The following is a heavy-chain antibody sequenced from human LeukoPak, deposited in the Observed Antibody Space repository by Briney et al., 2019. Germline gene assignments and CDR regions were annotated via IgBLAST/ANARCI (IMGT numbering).Heavy chain of an antibody. CDR2: INHSGST. Sequence: SETLSLTCTVSGGSISSSSYYWSWIRQPPGKGLEWIGEINHSGSTNYNPSLKSRVTISVDTSKNQFSLKLSSVTAADTAVYYCARPAWGPYSYYFDYWGQGTLVTVSS. J-gene: IGHJ4*02. CDR3: ARPAWGPYSYYFDY. V-gene: IGHV4-39*07. CDR1: GGSISSSSYY. D-gene: IGHD2-21*01.